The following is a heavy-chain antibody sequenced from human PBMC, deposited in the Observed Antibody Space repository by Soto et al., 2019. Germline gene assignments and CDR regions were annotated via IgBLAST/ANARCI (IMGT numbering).Heavy chain of an antibody. Sequence: QVQLVQSGAEVKKPGASVKVSCKASGYTFTNYGIDWVRQAPGQGLEWMGWISGYNAKTNYAQKLQGRVTMTTDTTTNTAHMELRSLRSDDTAVYYCAREGDIVGLDDFDIWGQGTMVIVSS. CDR2: ISGYNAKT. V-gene: IGHV1-18*04. CDR3: AREGDIVGLDDFDI. J-gene: IGHJ3*02. D-gene: IGHD2-15*01. CDR1: GYTFTNYG.